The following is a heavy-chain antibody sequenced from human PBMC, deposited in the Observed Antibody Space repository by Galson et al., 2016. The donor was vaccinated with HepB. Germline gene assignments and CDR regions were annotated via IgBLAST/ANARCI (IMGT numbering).Heavy chain of an antibody. V-gene: IGHV3-13*01. CDR2: FHTGGDT. CDR3: ARGLCRSSSCQAADIHHALDV. J-gene: IGHJ6*02. D-gene: IGHD2-2*01. CDR1: GFTFSNYD. Sequence: SLRLSYAASGFTFSNYDMHWVRQATGKGLEWVAAFHTGGDTHHLGSVKGRFTISRENAKNSVYLQMNNLRAEDTAVYFCARGLCRSSSCQAADIHHALDVWGRGTTVSVS.